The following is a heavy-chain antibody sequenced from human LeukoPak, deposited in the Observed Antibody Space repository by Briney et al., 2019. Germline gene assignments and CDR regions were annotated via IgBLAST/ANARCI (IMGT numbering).Heavy chain of an antibody. CDR1: GFTFSRYS. Sequence: GGALRLSSAASGFTFSRYSMNWVRQAPGKGLECVSSISGSSDYIYYADSVKGRFTISRDNAKNSVYLQMNSLRAEDTAVYYCARGPQVVPDATDWFDPWGQGTLVTVSS. CDR3: ARGPQVVPDATDWFDP. V-gene: IGHV3-21*01. CDR2: ISGSSDYI. D-gene: IGHD2-2*01. J-gene: IGHJ5*02.